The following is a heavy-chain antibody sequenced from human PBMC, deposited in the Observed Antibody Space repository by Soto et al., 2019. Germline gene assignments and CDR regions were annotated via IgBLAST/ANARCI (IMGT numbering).Heavy chain of an antibody. V-gene: IGHV4-4*02. D-gene: IGHD2-21*01. CDR1: GGSMSSSNW. Sequence: PSETLSLTCTVSGGSMSSSNWWNWVRQPPGKGLEWIGYTYYSGTTSYNPSLKSRVTITVETSKSQFSLRLTSVTASDTAVYYCARLGAYYQSLDPWGQGTVVTVSS. J-gene: IGHJ5*02. CDR3: ARLGAYYQSLDP. CDR2: TYYSGTT.